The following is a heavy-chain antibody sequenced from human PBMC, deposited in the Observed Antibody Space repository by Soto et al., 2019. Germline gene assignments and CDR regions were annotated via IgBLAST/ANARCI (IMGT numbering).Heavy chain of an antibody. V-gene: IGHV1-46*01. J-gene: IGHJ6*02. CDR3: ARDRSPRPVHYGMDV. CDR1: GYTFTSYY. D-gene: IGHD6-19*01. Sequence: ASVKVSCKASGYTFTSYYMHWARQAPGQGLEWMGIINPSGGSTNYAEKLQGRVTMTRDTSTRTVYMEVSSLTSEDTAMYYCARDRSPRPVHYGMDVWGQGTTVTVSS. CDR2: INPSGGST.